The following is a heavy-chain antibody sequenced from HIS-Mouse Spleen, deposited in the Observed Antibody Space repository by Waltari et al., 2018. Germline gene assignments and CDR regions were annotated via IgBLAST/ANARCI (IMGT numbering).Heavy chain of an antibody. CDR3: AREIPYSSSWYDWYFDL. V-gene: IGHV4-39*07. CDR2: IYYSGST. J-gene: IGHJ2*01. D-gene: IGHD6-13*01. CDR1: GGSISSSSYY. Sequence: QLQLQESGPGLAKPSETLSLTCTVPGGSISSSSYYWGWIRQPPGTGLEWIGSIYYSGSTYYNPSLKSRVTISVDTSKNQFSLKLSSVTAADTAVYYCAREIPYSSSWYDWYFDLWGRGTLVTVSS.